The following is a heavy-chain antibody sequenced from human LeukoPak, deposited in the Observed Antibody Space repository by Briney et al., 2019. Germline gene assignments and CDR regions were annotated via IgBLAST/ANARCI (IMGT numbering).Heavy chain of an antibody. Sequence: ASVKVSCKASGYTFTGYYMHWVRQAPGQGLEWMGWINPNSGGTNYAQKFQGRVTMTRDTSISTAYMELSRLRSDDTAVYYCARDFWSGYVDAFYFWGQGTMVTVSS. CDR2: INPNSGGT. V-gene: IGHV1-2*02. J-gene: IGHJ3*01. CDR1: GYTFTGYY. CDR3: ARDFWSGYVDAFYF. D-gene: IGHD3-3*01.